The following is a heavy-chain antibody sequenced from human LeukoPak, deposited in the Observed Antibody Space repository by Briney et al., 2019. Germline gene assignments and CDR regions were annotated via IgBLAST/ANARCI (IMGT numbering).Heavy chain of an antibody. D-gene: IGHD3-22*01. V-gene: IGHV3-21*01. CDR3: ARGPLYYSDSRGNPGDH. CDR1: GFTFSSDS. Sequence: KLGGSLRVSCAASGFTFSSDSMNWGRQAPGKGLGWVSSISSSSSYIYYADSVKGRFTISKDNSKNTLYLQISSLRAEDTAVYSCARGPLYYSDSRGNPGDHWGQGTLVTVSS. CDR2: ISSSSSYI. J-gene: IGHJ4*02.